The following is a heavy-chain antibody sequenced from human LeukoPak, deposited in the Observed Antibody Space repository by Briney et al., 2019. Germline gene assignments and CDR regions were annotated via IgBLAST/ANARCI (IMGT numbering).Heavy chain of an antibody. Sequence: SGGSLRLSCAASGFTFDDFAMHWVRQAPGKGLEWVSGITWNSGSIAYADSVKGRFTISRDNAKNSLFLQMSSLRTEDTALYYCAKDIDHSNYRALDVWGQGATVTVSS. V-gene: IGHV3-9*01. CDR1: GFTFDDFA. J-gene: IGHJ6*02. D-gene: IGHD4-11*01. CDR3: AKDIDHSNYRALDV. CDR2: ITWNSGSI.